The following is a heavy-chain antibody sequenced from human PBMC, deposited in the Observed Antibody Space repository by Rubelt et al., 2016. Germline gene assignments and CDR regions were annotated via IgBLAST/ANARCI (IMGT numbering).Heavy chain of an antibody. CDR3: ARMRGPYSSSGGEFDP. V-gene: IGHV1-3*01. CDR2: INAGNGNT. D-gene: IGHD6-13*01. J-gene: IGHJ5*02. Sequence: QVQLVQSGAEVKKPGASVKVSCKASGYTFTSYAMHWVRQAPGQRLEWMGWINAGNGNTKYSQKFQGRVTVTRDTSAGPAYMELSSLRSEDTAVYYCARMRGPYSSSGGEFDPWGQGTLVTVSS. CDR1: GYTFTSYA.